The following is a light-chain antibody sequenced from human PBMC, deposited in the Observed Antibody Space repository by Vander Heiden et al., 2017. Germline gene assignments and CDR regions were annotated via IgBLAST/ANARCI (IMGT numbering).Light chain of an antibody. Sequence: NFVLTPPHSVPESPGKTVTRGCTRSSRSNARNYVHSCQQRPVTAPSTMIYEDDQSTCGVPDRFSGSIDSSSNAASLSISGLKTEDEADYFCQSYDSSNWVFGGGTKLTVL. J-gene: IGLJ3*02. CDR3: QSYDSSNWV. CDR1: SRSNARNY. V-gene: IGLV6-57*03. CDR2: EDD.